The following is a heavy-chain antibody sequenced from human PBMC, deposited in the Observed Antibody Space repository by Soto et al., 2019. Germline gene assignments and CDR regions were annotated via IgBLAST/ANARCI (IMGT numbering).Heavy chain of an antibody. CDR2: IVVGSGNT. Sequence: SVKVSCKASGFTVTSSSVQWVRQARGQRLEWIGWIVVGSGNTNYAQKFQERVTITRDMSTSTAYMELSSLRSEDTAVYYCAAQSSSRYYYYGMDVWGQGTTVTVSS. CDR1: GFTVTSSS. J-gene: IGHJ6*02. V-gene: IGHV1-58*01. D-gene: IGHD6-6*01. CDR3: AAQSSSRYYYYGMDV.